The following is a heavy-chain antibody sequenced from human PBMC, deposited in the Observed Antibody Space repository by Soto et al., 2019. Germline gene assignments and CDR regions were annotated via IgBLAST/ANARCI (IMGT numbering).Heavy chain of an antibody. CDR1: GFTFRSYS. V-gene: IGHV3-30*03. CDR2: ISYDGSNK. J-gene: IGHJ4*02. CDR3: ARARGSGYYFDY. Sequence: GGSLRLSCAASGFTFRSYSMNWVRQAPGKGLEWVALISYDGSNKHYADSVKGRFTISRDNAKNSLYLQMNSLRAEDTAVYYCARARGSGYYFDYWGPGTLVTVSS. D-gene: IGHD3-22*01.